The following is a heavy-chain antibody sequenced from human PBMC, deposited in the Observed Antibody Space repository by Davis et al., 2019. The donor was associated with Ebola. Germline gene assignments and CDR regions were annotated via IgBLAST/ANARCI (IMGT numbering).Heavy chain of an antibody. J-gene: IGHJ4*02. V-gene: IGHV3-74*03. CDR2: IKNEESSI. D-gene: IGHD2-15*01. Sequence: PGGSLRLSCAASGFNFGIYWMHWVRQVPGKGLVWVSRIKNEESSIQYADSAKGRFTISRDNGKNTLYLQMSSLRVEDTAVYYCARGPDSDLSHFAYWGQGTLVTVSS. CDR1: GFNFGIYW. CDR3: ARGPDSDLSHFAY.